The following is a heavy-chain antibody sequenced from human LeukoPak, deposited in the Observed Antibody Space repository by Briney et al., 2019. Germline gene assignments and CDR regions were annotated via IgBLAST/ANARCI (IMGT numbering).Heavy chain of an antibody. V-gene: IGHV5-51*01. J-gene: IGHJ4*02. CDR1: GYSFTSYW. CDR2: IHPGDSDT. CDR3: ARHPGEWGSRLRFLEPDRI. Sequence: GESLKISCKGSGYSFTSYWIGWVRQMPGKGLEWMGIIHPGDSDTRYSPSFQGQVTISADKSISTAYLQWSSLKASDTAMYYCARHPGEWGSRLRFLEPDRIWGQGTLVTVSS. D-gene: IGHD3-3*01.